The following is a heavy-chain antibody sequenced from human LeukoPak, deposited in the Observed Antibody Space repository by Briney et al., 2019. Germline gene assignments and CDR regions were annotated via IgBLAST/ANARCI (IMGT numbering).Heavy chain of an antibody. V-gene: IGHV3-20*04. D-gene: IGHD1-1*01. J-gene: IGHJ4*02. CDR3: ARDLAPERSGGFDY. Sequence: PGGSLRLSCAACGFTFDDYGMSWVRQAPGKGVEWVSGINWKCGSTGYADSVKGRFTISRDNAKNSLYLQMNSLRAEDTALYYCARDLAPERSGGFDYWGQGTLVTVSS. CDR1: GFTFDDYG. CDR2: INWKCGST.